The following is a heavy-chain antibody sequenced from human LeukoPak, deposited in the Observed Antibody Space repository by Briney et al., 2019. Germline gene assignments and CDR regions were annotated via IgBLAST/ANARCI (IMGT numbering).Heavy chain of an antibody. Sequence: PGGSLRLSCAASGFTFSSFGMSWVRQAPGKGLEWVSTISGSGGIIDYADSVKGRFTFSRDNSRNMVYLQMNSLRAEDTAVYYCAEDLPDYGDYIEGYWGQGTLVTVSS. CDR1: GFTFSSFG. J-gene: IGHJ4*02. D-gene: IGHD4-17*01. CDR2: ISGSGGII. CDR3: AEDLPDYGDYIEGY. V-gene: IGHV3-23*01.